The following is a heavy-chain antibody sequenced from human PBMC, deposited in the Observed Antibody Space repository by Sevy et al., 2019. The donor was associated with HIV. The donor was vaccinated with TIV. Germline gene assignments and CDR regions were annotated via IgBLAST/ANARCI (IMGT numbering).Heavy chain of an antibody. D-gene: IGHD6-6*01. CDR1: GFTFSSFA. CDR2: INGRGGST. J-gene: IGHJ4*01. V-gene: IGHV3-23*01. CDR3: ARPTPRIAPSSAAFFDS. Sequence: GGALRLSCAASGFASGFTFSSFAMSWVRQLPGKGLEWVSTINGRGGSTYYAGSVKGRFTLSRDNSNNAQFLQMDSLTPEDTAIYYCARPTPRIAPSSAAFFDSWGHGTLVTVSS.